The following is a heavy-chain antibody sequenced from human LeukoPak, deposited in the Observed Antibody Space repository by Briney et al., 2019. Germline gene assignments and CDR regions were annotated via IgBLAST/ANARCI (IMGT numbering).Heavy chain of an antibody. Sequence: SETLSLTCAVYGGSFSGYYWSWIRQPPGKGLEWIGEINHSGSTNYNPSLKGRVTISVDTSKNQFSLKLSSVTAADTAVYYCARNLYDYVWGSYRQGGNFDYWGQGTLVTVSS. CDR3: ARNLYDYVWGSYRQGGNFDY. D-gene: IGHD3-16*02. CDR2: INHSGST. CDR1: GGSFSGYY. J-gene: IGHJ4*02. V-gene: IGHV4-34*01.